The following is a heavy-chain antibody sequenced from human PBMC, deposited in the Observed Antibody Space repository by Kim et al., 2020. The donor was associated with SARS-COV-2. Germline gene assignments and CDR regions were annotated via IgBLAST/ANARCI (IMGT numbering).Heavy chain of an antibody. V-gene: IGHV7-4-1*02. D-gene: IGHD5-18*01. Sequence: ASVKVSCKASGYTFTSYAMNWVRQAPGQGLEWMGWINTNTGNPTYAQGFTGRFVFSLDTSVSTAYLQISSLKAEDTAVYYCARYWDTAMSDPHFDYWGQGTLVTVSS. CDR1: GYTFTSYA. CDR3: ARYWDTAMSDPHFDY. CDR2: INTNTGNP. J-gene: IGHJ4*02.